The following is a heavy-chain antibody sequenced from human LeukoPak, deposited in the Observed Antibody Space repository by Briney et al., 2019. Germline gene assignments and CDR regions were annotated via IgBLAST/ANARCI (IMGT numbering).Heavy chain of an antibody. J-gene: IGHJ4*02. CDR1: GFTFSSYW. CDR2: IKQDGSEK. CDR3: ARAKYPVTPFDS. Sequence: PGGSLRLSCGGSGFTFSSYWMNWVRQAPGKGLEWVANIKQDGSEKYYVDSVKGRFTISRDNAKNSLYLQMNSLRAEDTAVYYCARAKYPVTPFDSWGQGTLVTVAS. V-gene: IGHV3-7*01. D-gene: IGHD4-11*01.